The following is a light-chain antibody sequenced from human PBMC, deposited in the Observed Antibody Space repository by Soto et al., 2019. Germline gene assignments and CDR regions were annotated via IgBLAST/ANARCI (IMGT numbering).Light chain of an antibody. V-gene: IGLV2-11*01. CDR3: CSYAGTYTYV. CDR2: DVS. Sequence: QSALTQPRSVSGSPGQSVTISCTGTSSDVGAYNYVSWYQQHPGKAPELMIYDVSKRPSGFPDRFSGSKSGNTASLTISGLQAEDEADYYCCSYAGTYTYVFGTGTKVTVL. CDR1: SSDVGAYNY. J-gene: IGLJ1*01.